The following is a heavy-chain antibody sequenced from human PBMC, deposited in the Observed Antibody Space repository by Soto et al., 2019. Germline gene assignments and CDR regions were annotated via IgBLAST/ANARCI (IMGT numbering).Heavy chain of an antibody. Sequence: GGSLRLSCAASGFTFSSYAMHWVRQAPGKGLEWVAVISYDGSNKYYADSVKGRFTISRDNSKNTLYLQMNSLRAEDTAVYYCARGNYDFWSGYEKGMDVWGQGTTVTVSS. CDR2: ISYDGSNK. V-gene: IGHV3-30-3*01. CDR3: ARGNYDFWSGYEKGMDV. J-gene: IGHJ6*02. CDR1: GFTFSSYA. D-gene: IGHD3-3*01.